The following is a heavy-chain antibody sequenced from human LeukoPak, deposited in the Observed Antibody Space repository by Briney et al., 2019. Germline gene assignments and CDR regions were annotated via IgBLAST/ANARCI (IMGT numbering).Heavy chain of an antibody. Sequence: GGSLRLSCAASGFTVSSNYMSWVRQAPGKGLEWVSVIYTGGSTYYADSVKGRFTISRDNSKNTLYFQMNSLRTEDTAVYYCAREPDFWSGYHFLGQGTLVTVSS. J-gene: IGHJ4*02. V-gene: IGHV3-53*01. CDR3: AREPDFWSGYHF. CDR2: IYTGGST. CDR1: GFTVSSNY. D-gene: IGHD3-3*01.